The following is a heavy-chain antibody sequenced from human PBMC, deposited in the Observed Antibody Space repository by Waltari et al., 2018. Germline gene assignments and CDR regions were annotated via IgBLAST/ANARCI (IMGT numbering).Heavy chain of an antibody. Sequence: EVQLLESGGDLVQPGGSLRPSCAPPGITFTNYAINLVRLAPGTGLGWVSAISVSDGTYYADSVKGRFTISRDTSKNTVYLQMNGLRAEDTAVYYCATPFYNWDDPLHSWGQGTLVTVSS. CDR1: GITFTNYA. D-gene: IGHD1-20*01. J-gene: IGHJ4*02. V-gene: IGHV3-23*01. CDR2: ISVSDGT. CDR3: ATPFYNWDDPLHS.